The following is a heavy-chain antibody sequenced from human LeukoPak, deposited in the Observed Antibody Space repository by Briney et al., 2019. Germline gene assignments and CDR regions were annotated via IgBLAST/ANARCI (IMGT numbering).Heavy chain of an antibody. CDR2: IDDSGGRT. J-gene: IGHJ4*02. Sequence: QPGGSLRLSCAASGFTFSNYAMTWIRQAPGKGLEWVSGIDDSGGRTHYADSMEGRFAISRDNSKNMVYLQINGLRAEDSALYFCAKGTTTWIKTEEYWGQGTLVTVSS. CDR3: AKGTTTWIKTEEY. CDR1: GFTFSNYA. V-gene: IGHV3-23*01. D-gene: IGHD1-1*01.